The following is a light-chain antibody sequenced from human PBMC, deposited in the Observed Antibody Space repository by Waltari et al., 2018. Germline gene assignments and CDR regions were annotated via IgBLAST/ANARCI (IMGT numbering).Light chain of an antibody. CDR1: QSIRSD. J-gene: IGKJ1*01. Sequence: DIQMTQSPSTLSASVGDRVTITCRASQSIRSDLAWYQQKPGRAPKLLIYKAFTLESGVPSRFRGSGSGTEFTLTISSLQPDDFATYYCQQYNFYSLTFGQGTKVDI. CDR3: QQYNFYSLT. CDR2: KAF. V-gene: IGKV1-5*03.